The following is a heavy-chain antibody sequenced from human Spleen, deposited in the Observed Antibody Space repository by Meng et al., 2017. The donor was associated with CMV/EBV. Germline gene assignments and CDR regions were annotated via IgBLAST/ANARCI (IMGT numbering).Heavy chain of an antibody. J-gene: IGHJ4*02. Sequence: SGGYIIGRTHYGGWIRQPPGKGLEWIGSISYSKNTYYNPSLKSRVTVSVDTSTNQFSLELRSVTAADTSVYYCVRDRESYNSSSYDYWGQGVLVTVSS. D-gene: IGHD3-22*01. CDR3: VRDRESYNSSSYDY. V-gene: IGHV4-39*07. CDR1: GGYIIGRTHY. CDR2: ISYSKNT.